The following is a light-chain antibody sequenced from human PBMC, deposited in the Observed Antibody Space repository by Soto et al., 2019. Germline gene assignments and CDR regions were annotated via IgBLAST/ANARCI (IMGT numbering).Light chain of an antibody. V-gene: IGLV2-11*01. CDR1: SSDVGGYNY. Sequence: QSVLTQPPSASGTPGQRVTISCSGTSSDVGGYNYVSWYQQHPGKAPKLMIYDVSKRPSGVPDRFSGSKSGNTASLTISGLQAEDEADYYCCSYAGSYTPLVFGGGTKLTVL. CDR3: CSYAGSYTPLV. J-gene: IGLJ2*01. CDR2: DVS.